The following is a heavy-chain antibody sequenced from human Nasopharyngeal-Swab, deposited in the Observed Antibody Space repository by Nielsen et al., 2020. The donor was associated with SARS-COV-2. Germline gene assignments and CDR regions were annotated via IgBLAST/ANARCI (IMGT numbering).Heavy chain of an antibody. CDR1: GFTFSGSA. J-gene: IGHJ6*02. CDR3: TRGPHYYYGMDV. CDR2: IRSKANSYAT. V-gene: IGHV3-73*01. Sequence: GESLKISCAASGFTFSGSAMHWVRQASGKGLEWVGRIRSKANSYATAYAASVKGRFTISRDDSKNTAYLQMNSLKTEDTAVYYCTRGPHYYYGMDVWGQGTTVTVSS.